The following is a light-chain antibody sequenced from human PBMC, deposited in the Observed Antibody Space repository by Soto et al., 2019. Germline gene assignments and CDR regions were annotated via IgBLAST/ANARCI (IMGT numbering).Light chain of an antibody. Sequence: EIVMTQSPATLSVSPGEVATLSFSASQGIGDTLAWYQHKPGQTPRLLIYDTSTRATGVPARFSGSRSGTEFTLTINSLQSEDFAVYYCQRYNNWPLTFGGGTKVDIK. J-gene: IGKJ4*01. CDR2: DTS. CDR3: QRYNNWPLT. CDR1: QGIGDT. V-gene: IGKV3-15*01.